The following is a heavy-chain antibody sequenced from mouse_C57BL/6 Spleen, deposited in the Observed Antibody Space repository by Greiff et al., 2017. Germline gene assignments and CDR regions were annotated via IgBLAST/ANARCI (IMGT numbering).Heavy chain of an antibody. D-gene: IGHD2-3*01. Sequence: EVKLMESGPGLAKPSQSLSLTCSVTGYSITSDYWNWIRKFPGNKLEYMGYICYSGSTYYNPSLKSRISLTLDTSKNQYYLQLNSVTTEDTATYYCARYDVSLYWYFGVWGTGTTVTVSS. CDR2: ICYSGST. CDR1: GYSITSDY. CDR3: ARYDVSLYWYFGV. V-gene: IGHV3-8*01. J-gene: IGHJ1*03.